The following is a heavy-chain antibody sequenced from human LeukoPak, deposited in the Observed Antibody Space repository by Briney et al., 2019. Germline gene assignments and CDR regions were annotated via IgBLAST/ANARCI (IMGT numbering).Heavy chain of an antibody. V-gene: IGHV3-7*04. J-gene: IGHJ5*02. D-gene: IGHD6-19*01. CDR3: ARGMTVAANWFDP. CDR1: GFTFTDYW. Sequence: GGSLRLSCAASGFTFTDYWMSWVRQAPGKGLEWVANINQDGSVKYYVDSVKGRFTISRDNAKNSLYLQMNSLRAEDTAVYYCARGMTVAANWFDPWGQGTLVTVSS. CDR2: INQDGSVK.